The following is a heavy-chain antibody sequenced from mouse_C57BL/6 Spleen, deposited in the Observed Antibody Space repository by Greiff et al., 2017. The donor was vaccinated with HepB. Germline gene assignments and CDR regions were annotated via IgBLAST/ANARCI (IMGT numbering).Heavy chain of an antibody. CDR2: INYDGSST. V-gene: IGHV5-16*01. CDR1: GFTFSDYY. Sequence: EVKLVESEGGLVQPGSSMKLSCTASGFTFSDYYMAWVRQVPEKGLEWVANINYDGSSTYYLDSLKSRFIISRDNAKNILYLQMSSLKSEDTATYYCARDRDYHYFDYWGQGTTLTVSS. D-gene: IGHD2-4*01. CDR3: ARDRDYHYFDY. J-gene: IGHJ2*01.